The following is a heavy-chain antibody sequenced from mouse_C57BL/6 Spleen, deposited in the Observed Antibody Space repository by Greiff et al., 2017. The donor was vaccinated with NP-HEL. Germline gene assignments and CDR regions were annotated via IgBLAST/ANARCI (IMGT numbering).Heavy chain of an antibody. CDR2: IRNKANGYTT. CDR3: ARYITGGYFDV. V-gene: IGHV7-3*01. Sequence: EVKLVESGGGLVQPGGSLSLSCAASGFTFTDYYMSWVRQPPGKALEWLGFIRNKANGYTTEYSASVKGRFTISRDNSQSILYLQMNALRAEDSATYYCARYITGGYFDVWGTGTTVTVSS. CDR1: GFTFTDYY. D-gene: IGHD1-2*01. J-gene: IGHJ1*03.